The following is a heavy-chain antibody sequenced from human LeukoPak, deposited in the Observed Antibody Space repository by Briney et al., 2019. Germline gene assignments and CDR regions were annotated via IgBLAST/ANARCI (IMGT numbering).Heavy chain of an antibody. CDR3: ARDYERYFDWLSPIGY. D-gene: IGHD3-9*01. Sequence: ASVKVSCKASGYTFTSYGISWVRQAPGQGLEWMGWISAYNGNTNYAQKLQGRVTMTTDTSTSTAYMELRSLRSDDTAVYYCARDYERYFDWLSPIGYWGQGTLVTVSS. V-gene: IGHV1-18*01. CDR1: GYTFTSYG. CDR2: ISAYNGNT. J-gene: IGHJ4*02.